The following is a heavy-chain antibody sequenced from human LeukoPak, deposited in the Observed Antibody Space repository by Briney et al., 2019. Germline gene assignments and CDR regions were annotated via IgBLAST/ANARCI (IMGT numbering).Heavy chain of an antibody. CDR3: ARASYGSGSYMFDY. CDR1: GGSISSYY. Sequence: SETLSLTCTVSGGSISSYYWSWIRQPAGEGLEWIGRIYSSGSTNYNPSLKSRVTMSVDTSKNQFSLKLSSVTAADTAVYYCARASYGSGSYMFDYWGQGTLVTVSS. D-gene: IGHD3-10*01. CDR2: IYSSGST. J-gene: IGHJ4*02. V-gene: IGHV4-4*07.